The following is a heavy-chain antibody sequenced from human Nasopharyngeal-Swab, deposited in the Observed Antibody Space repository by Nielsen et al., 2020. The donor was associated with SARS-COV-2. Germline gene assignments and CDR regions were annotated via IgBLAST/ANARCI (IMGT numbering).Heavy chain of an antibody. D-gene: IGHD3-3*01. V-gene: IGHV1-69*13. CDR3: ARNPGYYDFWSGYPNWFDP. J-gene: IGHJ5*02. Sequence: SVKVSCKASGGTFSSYAINWVRQAPGQGLEWMGGIIPIFGTANYAQKFQGRVTITADESTSTAYMELSSLRSEDTAVYYCARNPGYYDFWSGYPNWFDPWGQGTLVTVSS. CDR1: GGTFSSYA. CDR2: IIPIFGTA.